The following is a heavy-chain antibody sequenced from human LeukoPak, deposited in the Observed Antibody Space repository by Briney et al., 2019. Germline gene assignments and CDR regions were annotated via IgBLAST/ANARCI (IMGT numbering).Heavy chain of an antibody. Sequence: ASVKDSCKPPLYTFTSYYTHSVPHTPQQGLESMAIINPSVGSTSYAQKFQGRVTMTRDTSTSAVYMELSSLRSEDTGVYYCARTLGSRRYYYYDSSGNSVIYDCWGQGTLVTVSS. CDR1: LYTFTSYY. CDR3: ARTLGSRRYYYYDSSGNSVIYDC. D-gene: IGHD3-22*01. J-gene: IGHJ4*02. V-gene: IGHV1-46*01. CDR2: INPSVGST.